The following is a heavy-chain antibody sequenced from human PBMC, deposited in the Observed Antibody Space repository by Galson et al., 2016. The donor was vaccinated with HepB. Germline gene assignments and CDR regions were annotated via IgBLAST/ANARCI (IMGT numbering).Heavy chain of an antibody. D-gene: IGHD1-1*01. CDR3: ATHPGTESRTGTGDWFDP. V-gene: IGHV4-34*01. CDR1: SESFTHDY. Sequence: SETLSLTCAVYSESFTHDYWSWIRQPPGKGLEWIGEINHSGSTNYNPSLKSRVTISIDTSKNHFSLNLTSVTAADTAVHSFATHPGTESRTGTGDWFDPWGQGTLVTVAP. J-gene: IGHJ5*02. CDR2: INHSGST.